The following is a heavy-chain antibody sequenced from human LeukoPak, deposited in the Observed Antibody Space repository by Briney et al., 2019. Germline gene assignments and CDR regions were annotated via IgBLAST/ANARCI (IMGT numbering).Heavy chain of an antibody. V-gene: IGHV1-69*05. CDR2: IIPIFGTA. CDR3: ARDTGDGYDNWFDP. J-gene: IGHJ5*02. CDR1: GGTFSSYA. Sequence: SVKVSCKASGGTFSSYAISWVRQAPGQGLEWMGGIIPIFGTANYAQKFQGRVTITTDESTSTAYMEVSSLRSDDTAVYYCARDTGDGYDNWFDPWGQGTLVTVSS. D-gene: IGHD3-22*01.